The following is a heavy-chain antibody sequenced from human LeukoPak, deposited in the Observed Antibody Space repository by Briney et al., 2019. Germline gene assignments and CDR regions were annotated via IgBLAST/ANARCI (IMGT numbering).Heavy chain of an antibody. CDR1: GYTFTGYY. J-gene: IGHJ5*02. Sequence: GASVKVSCKASGYTFTGYYMHWVRQAPGQGLEWMGWIDPNSGGTNYAQKFQGRVTMTRDTSISTAYMELSRLRSDDTAVYYCARDYYYGSGSYHQTPWFDPWGQGTLVTVSS. CDR2: IDPNSGGT. CDR3: ARDYYYGSGSYHQTPWFDP. D-gene: IGHD3-10*01. V-gene: IGHV1-2*02.